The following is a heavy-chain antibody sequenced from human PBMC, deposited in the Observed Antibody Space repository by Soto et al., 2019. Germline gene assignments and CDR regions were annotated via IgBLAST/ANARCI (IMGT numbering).Heavy chain of an antibody. CDR1: GFTFSSYS. V-gene: IGHV3-21*01. CDR2: ISSRTNYM. Sequence: EVQLVESGGGPVKPGGSLRLSCAASGFTFSSYSMNWVRQAPGKGLEWVSSISSRTNYMYYADSVKGRFTISRDDAKNSLYLQMNSLRAEDTAVYYCARMGSVTTFSWSDYYYGMDVWGQGTTVTVSS. CDR3: ARMGSVTTFSWSDYYYGMDV. J-gene: IGHJ6*02. D-gene: IGHD4-17*01.